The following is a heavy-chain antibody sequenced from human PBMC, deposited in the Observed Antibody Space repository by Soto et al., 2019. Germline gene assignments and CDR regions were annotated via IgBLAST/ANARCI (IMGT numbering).Heavy chain of an antibody. CDR2: INPNSGGT. CDR1: GYTFTGYY. Sequence: ASVKVSCKASGYTFTGYYMHWVRQAPGQGLEWMGWINPNSGGTNYAQKFQGRVTMTRDTSISTAYMELSRLRSDDTAVYYCARRGYGSGSYYNVFFCFDPWGQGTLVTVSS. CDR3: ARRGYGSGSYYNVFFCFDP. J-gene: IGHJ5*02. D-gene: IGHD3-10*01. V-gene: IGHV1-2*02.